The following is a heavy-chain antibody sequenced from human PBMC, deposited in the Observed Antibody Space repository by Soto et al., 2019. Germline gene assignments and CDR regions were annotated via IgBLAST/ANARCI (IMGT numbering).Heavy chain of an antibody. CDR1: GYTSTSYG. V-gene: IGHV1-18*04. CDR2: ISAYNGNT. D-gene: IGHD6-19*01. J-gene: IGHJ3*02. Sequence: ASVKVSCKASGYTSTSYGISWVRQAPGQGLEWMGWISAYNGNTNYAQKLQGRVTMTTDTSTSTAYMELRSLRSDDTAVYYCAWSSSGTLAAFDIWRQGTMVNVSS. CDR3: AWSSSGTLAAFDI.